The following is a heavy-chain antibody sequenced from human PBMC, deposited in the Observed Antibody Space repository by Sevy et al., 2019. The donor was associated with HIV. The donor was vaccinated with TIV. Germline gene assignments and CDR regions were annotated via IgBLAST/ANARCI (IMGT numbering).Heavy chain of an antibody. CDR1: GFTFSTYS. D-gene: IGHD6-19*01. Sequence: GGSLRLSCAASGFTFSTYSMSWVRQAPGKGLEWVSYISGFNNCIYYADSLRGRFTISRDNAKNSLYLQMNNLRAEDTAVYYCARGASSGWDYFDYWGQGTLVTVSS. J-gene: IGHJ4*02. V-gene: IGHV3-21*01. CDR2: ISGFNNCI. CDR3: ARGASSGWDYFDY.